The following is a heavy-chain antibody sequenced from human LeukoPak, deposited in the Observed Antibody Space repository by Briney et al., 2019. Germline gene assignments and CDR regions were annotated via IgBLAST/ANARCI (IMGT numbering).Heavy chain of an antibody. CDR1: GFTFSSYS. CDR2: ISSSSSYI. D-gene: IGHD2-2*02. CDR3: ARDRVVPAAIEGDYYYYMDV. J-gene: IGHJ6*03. Sequence: GGSLRLSCAASGFTFSSYSMNWVRQAPGKGLEWVSSISSSSSYIYYADSVKGRFTISRDNAKNSLYLQMNSLRAEDTAVYYCARDRVVPAAIEGDYYYYMDVWGKGTTVTISS. V-gene: IGHV3-21*01.